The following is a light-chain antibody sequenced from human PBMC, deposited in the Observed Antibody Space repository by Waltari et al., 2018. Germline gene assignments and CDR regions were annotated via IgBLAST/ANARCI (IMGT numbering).Light chain of an antibody. CDR1: NNNVGYQG. CDR2: RDN. J-gene: IGLJ3*02. CDR3: SAWDSSLSAWL. Sequence: QAGLTQPPSVSKGLRQTATLTCTGNNNNVGYQGAAWLQQHQGHPPKLLSYRDNNRPSGISERFSASRSGNTASLTITGLQPEDEADYYWSAWDSSLSAWLFGGGTKLTVL. V-gene: IGLV10-54*04.